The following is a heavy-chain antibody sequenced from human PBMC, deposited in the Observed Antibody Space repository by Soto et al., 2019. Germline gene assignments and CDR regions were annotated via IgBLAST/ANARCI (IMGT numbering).Heavy chain of an antibody. V-gene: IGHV1-69*01. CDR3: ARDGGRHSGGVDY. CDR1: GGTFSSYS. J-gene: IGHJ4*02. CDR2: LIPIFGTA. Sequence: QVQLVQSGAEVKKPGSSVKVSCKASGGTFSSYSINWVRQAPGQGLEWMGELIPIFGTANYAQKFQGRVTITAGESTSTAYMELSSRRSEDTAVYYCARDGGRHSGGVDYWCQGTLVTVSS. D-gene: IGHD1-26*01.